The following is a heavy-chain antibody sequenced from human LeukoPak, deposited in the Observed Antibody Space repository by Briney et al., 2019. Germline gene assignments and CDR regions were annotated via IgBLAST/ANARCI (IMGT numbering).Heavy chain of an antibody. D-gene: IGHD3-10*01. Sequence: GGSLRLSCAASGFTVSSNYMSWVRQAPGKGLEWVSVIYSGGSTYYADSVKGRFTISRDNSKNTLYLQMNSLRAEDTAVYYCASSLTMVRGDYWGQGTLVTVSS. J-gene: IGHJ4*02. CDR3: ASSLTMVRGDY. CDR2: IYSGGST. CDR1: GFTVSSNY. V-gene: IGHV3-53*01.